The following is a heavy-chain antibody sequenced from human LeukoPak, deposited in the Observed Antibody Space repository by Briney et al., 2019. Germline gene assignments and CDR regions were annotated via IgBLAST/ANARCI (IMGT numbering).Heavy chain of an antibody. Sequence: GGSLRLSCAASGFTFSSYSMNWVRQAPGKGLEWVSSISSSSSYIYYADSVKGRFTISRDNAKNSLYLQMNSLRAEDTAVYYCARVPANYYDSSGYYYPRYFQHWGQGTLVTVSS. V-gene: IGHV3-21*01. CDR2: ISSSSSYI. CDR1: GFTFSSYS. CDR3: ARVPANYYDSSGYYYPRYFQH. D-gene: IGHD3-22*01. J-gene: IGHJ1*01.